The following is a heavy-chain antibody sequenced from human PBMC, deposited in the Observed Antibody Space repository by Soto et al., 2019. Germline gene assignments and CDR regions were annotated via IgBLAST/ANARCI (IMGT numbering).Heavy chain of an antibody. CDR1: GFTFSNYG. CDR3: AIYSSGWYRLDY. V-gene: IGHV3-30*03. Sequence: QVQLVESGGGVVQPGRSLRLSCAASGFTFSNYGMHWVRQAPGKGLEWVAVISYDGSNKYYADSVKGRFTISRDNSKNPLYLQMNSLSAEDTAVYYWAIYSSGWYRLDYWGQGTLVTVGS. CDR2: ISYDGSNK. J-gene: IGHJ4*02. D-gene: IGHD6-19*01.